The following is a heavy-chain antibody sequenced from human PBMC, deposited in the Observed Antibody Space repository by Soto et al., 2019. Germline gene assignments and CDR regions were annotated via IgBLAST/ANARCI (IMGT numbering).Heavy chain of an antibody. V-gene: IGHV3-15*01. D-gene: IGHD6-25*01. CDR2: IKTVTDGGTT. CDR1: GFTFSNDW. J-gene: IGHJ4*02. Sequence: GGSLRLSCAASGFTFSNDWMNWVRQAPGKGLEWVARIKTVTDGGTTDYAAPVKGRFFISRDDSKSTLYLQMNSLKTEDTAIYYCMTHAVIYSRGHWGQGTLVTVSS. CDR3: MTHAVIYSRGH.